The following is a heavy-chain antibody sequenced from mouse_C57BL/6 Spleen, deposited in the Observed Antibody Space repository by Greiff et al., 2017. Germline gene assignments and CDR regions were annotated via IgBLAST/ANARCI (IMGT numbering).Heavy chain of an antibody. CDR1: GFTFSNYW. D-gene: IGHD4-1*01. CDR3: ASWDWFAY. J-gene: IGHJ3*01. Sequence: DVKLQESGGGLVQPGGSMKLSCVASGFTFSNYWMNWVRQSPEKGLEWVAQIRLKSDNYATHYAESVKGRFTISRDDSKSSVYLQMNNLRAEDTGIYYCASWDWFAYWGQGTLVTVSA. V-gene: IGHV6-3*01. CDR2: IRLKSDNYAT.